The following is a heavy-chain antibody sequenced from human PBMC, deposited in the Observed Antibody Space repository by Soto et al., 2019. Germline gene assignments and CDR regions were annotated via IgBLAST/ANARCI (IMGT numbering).Heavy chain of an antibody. V-gene: IGHV3-74*01. CDR2: ISGDGSST. D-gene: IGHD1-7*01. CDR3: ARSLPGTYGAFDL. Sequence: PGGSLRLSCAASEFTFRSCWMHWVRQSPGKGLVWVSRISGDGSSTNYADSVKGRFTISRDNAKNTVYLQIDSLRAEDTAVYYCARSLPGTYGAFDLWGQGTMVTVSS. CDR1: EFTFRSCW. J-gene: IGHJ3*01.